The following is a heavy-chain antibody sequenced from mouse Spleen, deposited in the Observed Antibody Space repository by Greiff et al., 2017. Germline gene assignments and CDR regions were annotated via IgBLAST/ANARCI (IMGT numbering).Heavy chain of an antibody. J-gene: IGHJ2*01. CDR1: GYTFTSYW. D-gene: IGHD3-3*01. V-gene: IGHV1-55*01. CDR3: AKGTDY. CDR2: IYPGSGST. Sequence: QVQLQQPGAELVKPGASVKMSCKASGYTFTSYWITWVKQRPGQGLEWIGDIYPGSGSTNYNEKFKSKATLTVDKSSSTAYMQLSSPTSEDSAVYYCAKGTDYWGQGTTLTVSS.